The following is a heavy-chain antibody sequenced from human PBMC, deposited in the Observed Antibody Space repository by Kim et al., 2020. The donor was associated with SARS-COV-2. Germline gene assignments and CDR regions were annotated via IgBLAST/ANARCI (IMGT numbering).Heavy chain of an antibody. CDR1: RFTFRNFG. V-gene: IGHV3-21*06. D-gene: IGHD3-10*01. Sequence: GGSLRLSCAASRFTFRNFGMSWVRQAPGKGLEWVSSISVSSNSVSYADSVKGRATISRDDANNLLFLHMNSLRAEDSAVYYCASLGYGSGSTGVFDFWG. J-gene: IGHJ4*01. CDR2: ISVSSNSV. CDR3: ASLGYGSGSTGVFDF.